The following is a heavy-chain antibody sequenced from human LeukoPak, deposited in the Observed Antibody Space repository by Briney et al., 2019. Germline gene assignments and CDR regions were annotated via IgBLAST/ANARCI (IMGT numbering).Heavy chain of an antibody. V-gene: IGHV1-69*05. CDR1: GGTFSTHA. J-gene: IGHJ6*02. D-gene: IGHD3-22*01. CDR2: IIPIFGTR. CDR3: ASIHYYDSYYYGMDV. Sequence: GASVKVSCKASGGTFSTHAISWVRQATGQGLEWMGGIIPIFGTRNYAQKFQGRVTITTDESTSTAYMELTSLRSEDTAVYYCASIHYYDSYYYGMDVWGQGTTVTVSS.